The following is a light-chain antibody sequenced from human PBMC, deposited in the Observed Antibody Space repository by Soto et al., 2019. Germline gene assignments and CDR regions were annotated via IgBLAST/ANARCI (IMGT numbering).Light chain of an antibody. V-gene: IGKV1-39*01. J-gene: IGKJ1*01. CDR3: QKYNSAPRT. CDR2: AAS. Sequence: DIQMTQSPSSLSASVGDRVTITCRASQSISSYLNWYQQKPGKAPKLLIYAASSLQSGVPSRFSGSGSGTEFTLTISSLQPEDVATYYCQKYNSAPRTFGQGTKVDIK. CDR1: QSISSY.